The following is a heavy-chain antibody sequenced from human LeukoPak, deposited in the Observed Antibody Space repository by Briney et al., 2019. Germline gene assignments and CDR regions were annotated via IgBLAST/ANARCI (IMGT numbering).Heavy chain of an antibody. D-gene: IGHD1-26*01. CDR2: ISGSGGST. CDR1: GFTFSSYA. Sequence: PGGSRRLSCAASGFTFSSYAMSWVRQAPGKGLEWVSAISGSGGSTYYADSVKGRFTISRDNSKNTLYLQMNSLRAEDTAVYYCAKDPILGATSFDYSDYWGQGTLVTVSS. V-gene: IGHV3-23*01. J-gene: IGHJ4*02. CDR3: AKDPILGATSFDYSDY.